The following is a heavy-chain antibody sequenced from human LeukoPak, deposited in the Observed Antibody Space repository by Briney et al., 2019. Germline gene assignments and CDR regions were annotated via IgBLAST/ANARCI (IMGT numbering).Heavy chain of an antibody. J-gene: IGHJ3*02. CDR1: GGTFSSYA. CDR3: AREGVVVPAEGAFDI. Sequence: EASVKVSCKASGGTFSSYAISWVRQAPGQGLEWMGGIIPIFGTANYAQKFQGRVTITADESTSTAYMELSSLRSEDTAVYYCAREGVVVPAEGAFDIWGQGTMVTVSS. D-gene: IGHD2-2*01. V-gene: IGHV1-69*13. CDR2: IIPIFGTA.